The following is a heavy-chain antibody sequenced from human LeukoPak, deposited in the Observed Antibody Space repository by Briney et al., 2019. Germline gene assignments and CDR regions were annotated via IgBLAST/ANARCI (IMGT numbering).Heavy chain of an antibody. J-gene: IGHJ4*02. D-gene: IGHD6-13*01. Sequence: GGSLSLSRAASGCTFSSYEMKWVRQAPGKGLEWVSYISSSGSTIYYADSVKGRFTISRDNAKNLLYLQMNSLGAEDTAVYYWARDKGGDIAAARGGFGYWGQGTLVTVSS. CDR2: ISSSGSTI. CDR1: GCTFSSYE. V-gene: IGHV3-48*03. CDR3: ARDKGGDIAAARGGFGY.